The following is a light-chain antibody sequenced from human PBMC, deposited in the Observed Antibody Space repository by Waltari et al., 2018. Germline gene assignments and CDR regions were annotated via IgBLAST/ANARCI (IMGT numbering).Light chain of an antibody. Sequence: SYELTQPPSVSVSAGQTDSLTCSGDKLGHKFVCWFQQRPGQPPVLVIYQDKKRPSGIPERFSGANSGNTATLTISGTQPLDEADYYCQAWDSSSDSYVFGSGTKVTV. CDR3: QAWDSSSDSYV. CDR1: KLGHKF. V-gene: IGLV3-1*01. CDR2: QDK. J-gene: IGLJ1*01.